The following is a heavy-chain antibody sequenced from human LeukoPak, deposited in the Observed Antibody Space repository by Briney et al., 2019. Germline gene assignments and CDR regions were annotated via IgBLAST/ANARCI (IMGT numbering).Heavy chain of an antibody. Sequence: GESLKISCKGSGYSFTSYWIGWVRQMPGKGLEWMGIIYPGDSDTRYSPSFQGQVTIPADKSISTAYLQWSSLKASDTAMYYCARNKLLWFGEPSYYYGMDVWGQGTTVTVSS. D-gene: IGHD3-10*01. CDR3: ARNKLLWFGEPSYYYGMDV. J-gene: IGHJ6*02. CDR2: IYPGDSDT. V-gene: IGHV5-51*01. CDR1: GYSFTSYW.